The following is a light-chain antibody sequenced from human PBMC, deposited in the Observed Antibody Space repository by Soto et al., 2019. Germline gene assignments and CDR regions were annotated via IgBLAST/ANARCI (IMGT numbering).Light chain of an antibody. CDR3: QQTSSTPIT. J-gene: IGKJ5*01. V-gene: IGKV1-39*01. CDR1: QNVIRY. CDR2: SAS. Sequence: DIQMTQSPSSLSAFVGDRITITCRASQNVIRYLNWYQRKPGKAPKLLIWSASNLQSGVPSRFTGSRSVTYFTLTISSLQPEDSATYYFQQTSSTPITFGQGTRLEIK.